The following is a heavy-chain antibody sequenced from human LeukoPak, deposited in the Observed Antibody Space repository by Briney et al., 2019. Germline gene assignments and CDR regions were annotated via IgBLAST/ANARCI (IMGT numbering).Heavy chain of an antibody. J-gene: IGHJ4*02. CDR1: GFTFSSYA. CDR3: ASQVDGDYFDY. Sequence: GGSLRLSCAASGFTFSSYAMSWVRQAPGKGLEWVSSISSSSSYIYYADSVKGRFTISRDNAKNSLYLQMNSLRAEDTAVYYCASQVDGDYFDYWGQGTLVTVSS. V-gene: IGHV3-21*03. D-gene: IGHD4-17*01. CDR2: ISSSSSYI.